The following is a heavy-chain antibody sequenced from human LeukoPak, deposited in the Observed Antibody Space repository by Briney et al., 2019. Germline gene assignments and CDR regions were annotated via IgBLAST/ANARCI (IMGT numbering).Heavy chain of an antibody. CDR1: GGSISSSSYY. J-gene: IGHJ4*02. CDR2: IYYSGST. V-gene: IGHV4-39*01. CDR3: ARAAQKYYYDSSGYYYFDY. D-gene: IGHD3-22*01. Sequence: SETLSLTCTVSGGSISSSSYYWGWIRQPPGKGLEWIGSIYYSGSTYYNPSLKSRVTISVDTSKNQFSLKLSSVTAAGTAVYYCARAAQKYYYDSSGYYYFDYWGQGTLVTVSS.